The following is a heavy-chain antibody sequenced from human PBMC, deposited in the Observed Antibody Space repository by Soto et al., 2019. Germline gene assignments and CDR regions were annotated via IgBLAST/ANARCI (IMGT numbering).Heavy chain of an antibody. J-gene: IGHJ4*02. CDR2: IIPILGIA. Sequence: QVQLVQSGAEVKKPGSSVKVSCKASGGTFSSYTISWVRQAPGQGLEWMGRIIPILGIANYAQKFQGRVTITADKATSTAYMELSSLRSEDTAVYYCARGNYGDYGSDYWGQGTLVTVSS. CDR1: GGTFSSYT. D-gene: IGHD4-17*01. V-gene: IGHV1-69*02. CDR3: ARGNYGDYGSDY.